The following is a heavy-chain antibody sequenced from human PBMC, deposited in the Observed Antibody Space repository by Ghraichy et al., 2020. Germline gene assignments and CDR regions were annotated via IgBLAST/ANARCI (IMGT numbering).Heavy chain of an antibody. D-gene: IGHD4-17*01. CDR2: ISWNSGSI. J-gene: IGHJ6*02. V-gene: IGHV3-9*01. Sequence: GGSLRLSCAASGFTFDDYAMHWVRQAPGKGLEWVSGISWNSGSIGYADSVKGRFTISRDNAKNSLYLQMNSLRAEDTALYYCAKDIGYGDYEYGMDVWGQGTTVTVSS. CDR3: AKDIGYGDYEYGMDV. CDR1: GFTFDDYA.